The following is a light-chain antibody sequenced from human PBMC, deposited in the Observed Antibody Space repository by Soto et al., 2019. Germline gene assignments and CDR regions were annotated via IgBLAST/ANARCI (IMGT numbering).Light chain of an antibody. Sequence: DVQMTQSPSSLSASVGDRLTITCRASQPISNYLNWYQQKAGEAPKVLIFGASSLQSGVPSKFSGSGYGTDFTLIINNLHPDDFATYYCQQTHAVPLTFGQGTRLEIK. CDR3: QQTHAVPLT. CDR2: GAS. V-gene: IGKV1-39*01. J-gene: IGKJ5*01. CDR1: QPISNY.